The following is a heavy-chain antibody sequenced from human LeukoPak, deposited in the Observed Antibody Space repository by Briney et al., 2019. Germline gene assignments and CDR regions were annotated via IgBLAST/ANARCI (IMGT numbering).Heavy chain of an antibody. Sequence: RPGGSLRLSCAASGFTFADYGMSWVRQVPGKGLEWVSGINWNGGSTGYADSVKGRFTISRDNAKNSLYLQMNSLRAEDTAVYYCARGAAGFLEWFPVFDYWGQGTLVTVSS. CDR3: ARGAAGFLEWFPVFDY. J-gene: IGHJ4*02. CDR1: GFTFADYG. D-gene: IGHD3-3*01. V-gene: IGHV3-20*04. CDR2: INWNGGST.